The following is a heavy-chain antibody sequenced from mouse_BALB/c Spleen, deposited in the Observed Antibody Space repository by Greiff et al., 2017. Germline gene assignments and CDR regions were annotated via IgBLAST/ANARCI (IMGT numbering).Heavy chain of an antibody. CDR3: TRGGGNYEGFAY. V-gene: IGHV1S81*02. CDR2: INPSNGGT. CDR1: GYTFTSYY. D-gene: IGHD2-1*01. J-gene: IGHJ3*01. Sequence: QVQLQQSGAELVKPGASVKLSCKASGYTFTSYYMYWVKQRPGQGLEWIGEINPSNGGTNFNEKFKSKATLTVDKSSSTAYMQLSSLTSEDSAVYYCTRGGGNYEGFAYWGQGTLVTVSA.